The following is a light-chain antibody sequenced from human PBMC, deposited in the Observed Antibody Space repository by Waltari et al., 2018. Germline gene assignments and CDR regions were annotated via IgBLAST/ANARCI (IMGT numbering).Light chain of an antibody. V-gene: IGLV3-21*01. CDR3: QVWETTSGHPTAV. Sequence: SYVMSQPPSVSVAPGETPRITCAGDNIDGKSVHWYPQKPGPAPVVVIYYDSDRPSGIPERFSGSNSGDTATLTITRVEAGDEADYSCQVWETTSGHPTAVFGGGTKLTVL. J-gene: IGLJ2*01. CDR2: YDS. CDR1: NIDGKS.